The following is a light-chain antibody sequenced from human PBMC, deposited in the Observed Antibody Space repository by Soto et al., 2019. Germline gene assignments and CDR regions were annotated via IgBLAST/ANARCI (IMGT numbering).Light chain of an antibody. V-gene: IGKV1-5*03. CDR3: PQYNGLIP. CDR2: KAF. J-gene: IGKJ5*01. Sequence: IQRTHPTSGKSAFVGERVTLTFRASQSIRKWLAWYQQKPGKAPKLLIYKAFNLKSEVPSRFSGSGSGTEFTLTISRLEQDDFATYYCPQYNGLIPFAQGPRMEI. CDR1: QSIRKW.